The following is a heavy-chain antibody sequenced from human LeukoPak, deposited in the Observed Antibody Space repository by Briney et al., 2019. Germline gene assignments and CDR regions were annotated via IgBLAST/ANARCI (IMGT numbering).Heavy chain of an antibody. CDR1: SLLQCKY. CDR3: ARDERQYSVYDTRHL. CDR2: ISDEGSSQ. V-gene: IGHV3-30-3*01. J-gene: IGHJ4*02. Sequence: GGSLRLSCAASSLLQCKYDDQGPPQAPGKGGVGVADISDEGSSQYYAVSVNGQFTVCSHNSKHPLYLQMKSLGAEDTAVYYCARDERQYSVYDTRHLWGRETVVSV. D-gene: IGHD5/OR15-5a*01.